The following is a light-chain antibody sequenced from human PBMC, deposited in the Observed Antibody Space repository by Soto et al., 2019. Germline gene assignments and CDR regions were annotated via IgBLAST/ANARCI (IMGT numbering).Light chain of an antibody. CDR3: GTWDTSLSVVV. J-gene: IGLJ2*01. CDR2: DTN. CDR1: SSNIYNND. Sequence: QSVLTQPPSVSAAPGQKVTISCSGSSSNIYNNDVSWYQQLPGTAPKLLIYDTNQRPSGIPDRFSGSKSGTSATLGITGLQTGDEADYYCGTWDTSLSVVVFGGGTKLTVL. V-gene: IGLV1-51*01.